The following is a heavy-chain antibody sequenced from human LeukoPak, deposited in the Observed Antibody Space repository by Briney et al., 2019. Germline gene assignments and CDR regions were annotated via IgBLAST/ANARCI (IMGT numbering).Heavy chain of an antibody. D-gene: IGHD2-2*01. Sequence: ASVKVSCKASGYTFTSYAMNWVRQAPGQGLEWMGWINTNTGDPTCAQGFTGRFVFSLDTSVSTAYLQISSLKAEDTAVYYCARAPRGYCSSTSCYVTWFDPWGQGTLVTVSS. CDR1: GYTFTSYA. V-gene: IGHV7-4-1*02. J-gene: IGHJ5*02. CDR2: INTNTGDP. CDR3: ARAPRGYCSSTSCYVTWFDP.